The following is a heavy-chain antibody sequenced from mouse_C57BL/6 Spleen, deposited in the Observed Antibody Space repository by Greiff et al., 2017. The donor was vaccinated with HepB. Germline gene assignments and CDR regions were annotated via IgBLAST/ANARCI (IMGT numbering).Heavy chain of an antibody. CDR1: GFNIKDYY. D-gene: IGHD2-4*01. Sequence: DVKLQESGAELVKPGASVKLSCTASGFNIKDYYMHWVKQRTEQGLEWIGRIDPEDGETKYAPKFQGKATITADTSSNTAYLQLSSLTSEDTAVYYCAYDYDDPWFAYWGQGTLVTVSA. J-gene: IGHJ3*01. CDR2: IDPEDGET. V-gene: IGHV14-2*01. CDR3: AYDYDDPWFAY.